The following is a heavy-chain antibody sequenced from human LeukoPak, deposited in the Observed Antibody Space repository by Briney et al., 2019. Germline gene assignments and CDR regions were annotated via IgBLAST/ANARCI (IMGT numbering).Heavy chain of an antibody. CDR2: IRYDGSNK. J-gene: IGHJ5*02. V-gene: IGHV3-30*02. CDR3: AKDRYSGYDLNWFDP. CDR1: GFTFSSYG. Sequence: SGGSLRLSCAASGFTFSSYGMHWVRQAPGKGLEWVAFIRYDGSNKYYADSVKGRFTISRDNSKNTLYLQMNSLRAEDTAVYYRAKDRYSGYDLNWFDPWGQGSLVTVSS. D-gene: IGHD5-12*01.